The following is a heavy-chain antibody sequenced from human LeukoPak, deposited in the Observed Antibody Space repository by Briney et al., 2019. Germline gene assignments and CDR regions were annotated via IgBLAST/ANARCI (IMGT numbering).Heavy chain of an antibody. CDR2: IYASGSA. CDR1: GGSISGYF. Sequence: SETLSLTCTVSGGSISGYFWSWIRQPPGQGLEWIGNIYASGSAIYNPSLKSRVTMSVDTSKNQFSLRLTSVTAADTAVYYCARLLRGGNYYFDYWGLGTLVTVSS. CDR3: ARLLRGGNYYFDY. V-gene: IGHV4-4*09. J-gene: IGHJ4*02. D-gene: IGHD1-7*01.